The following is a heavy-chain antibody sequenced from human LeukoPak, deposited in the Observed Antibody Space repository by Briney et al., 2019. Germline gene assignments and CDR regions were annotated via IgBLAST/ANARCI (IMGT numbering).Heavy chain of an antibody. CDR2: IDEDGSET. J-gene: IGHJ3*01. V-gene: IGHV3-7*01. Sequence: GGSLRLSCAASGFTFSSYGMSWVRQAPGKGLEWVASIDEDGSETNYVDSVTGRFTVSRDHAKNSLFLQMNSLRAEDTAVYYCVRYGRRANDQPFDVWGQGKMVTVSS. D-gene: IGHD1-1*01. CDR3: VRYGRRANDQPFDV. CDR1: GFTFSSYG.